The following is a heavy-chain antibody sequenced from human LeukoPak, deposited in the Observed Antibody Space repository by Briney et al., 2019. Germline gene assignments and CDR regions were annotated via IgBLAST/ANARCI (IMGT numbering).Heavy chain of an antibody. Sequence: GGSLRLSCAASGFTFGDHAMHWVRQAPGKGLEWVSLITGNGGSTYYADSVKGRFAISRDNRKNSLYLQMNGLRTEDTAFYYCAKVRSAAGTLDFFDSGGHGTLVTVSS. D-gene: IGHD6-13*01. V-gene: IGHV3-43*02. CDR1: GFTFGDHA. CDR2: ITGNGGST. CDR3: AKVRSAAGTLDFFDS. J-gene: IGHJ4*01.